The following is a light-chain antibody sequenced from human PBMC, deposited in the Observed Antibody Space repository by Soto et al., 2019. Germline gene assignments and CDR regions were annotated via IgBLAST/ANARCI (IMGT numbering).Light chain of an antibody. CDR3: SSYTGSSTPV. J-gene: IGLJ3*02. CDR1: SSDVGGYNY. CDR2: EVI. Sequence: QSALTQPASVSGSPGQSITISCTGTSSDVGGYNYVSWYQHHPGKAPKLMIYEVINRPSGVSNRFSGSKSGNTASLTISGLQAEDEADYYFSSYTGSSTPVFGGGTKLTVL. V-gene: IGLV2-14*01.